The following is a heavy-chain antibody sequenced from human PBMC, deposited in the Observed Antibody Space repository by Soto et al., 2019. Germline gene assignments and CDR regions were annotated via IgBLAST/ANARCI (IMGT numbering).Heavy chain of an antibody. V-gene: IGHV1-69*13. CDR1: GGTFSSYA. CDR2: IIPIFGTA. D-gene: IGHD6-19*01. CDR3: ARAPGIAVTGTNWFDP. Sequence: SVKVSCKASGGTFSSYAISWVRQAPGQGLEWMGGIIPIFGTANYAQKFQGRVTITADESTSTAYMELSSLRSEDTAVYYCARAPGIAVTGTNWFDPWGQGTLVTVSS. J-gene: IGHJ5*02.